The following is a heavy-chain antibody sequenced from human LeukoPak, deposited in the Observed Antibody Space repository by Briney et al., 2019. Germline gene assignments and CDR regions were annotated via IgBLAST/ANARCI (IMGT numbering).Heavy chain of an antibody. J-gene: IGHJ4*02. CDR2: INPSSAGT. D-gene: IGHD3-16*01. CDR3: ATQRGSYLWGTDFDY. V-gene: IGHV1-2*02. CDR1: GYSFTSYY. Sequence: ASVKVSCKTSGYSFTSYYIHWVRQAPGQGLEWMGWINPSSAGTEYAQKFQGRVTMTRDTSIRTAYMELTRLRSDDTAVYYCATQRGSYLWGTDFDYWGQGTLVTVSS.